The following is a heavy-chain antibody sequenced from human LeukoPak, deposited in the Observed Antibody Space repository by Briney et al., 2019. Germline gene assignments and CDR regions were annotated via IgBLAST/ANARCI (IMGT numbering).Heavy chain of an antibody. D-gene: IGHD3-10*01. Sequence: SETLSLTCTVSGGSISSYYWSWIRQPPGKGLEWIGYIYYSGSTNYNPSLKSRVTISVDTSKNQFSLKLSSVTAADTAVYYCARKGGRITMVRGVIKVNYFDYWGQGTLVTVSS. CDR2: IYYSGST. V-gene: IGHV4-59*12. J-gene: IGHJ4*02. CDR1: GGSISSYY. CDR3: ARKGGRITMVRGVIKVNYFDY.